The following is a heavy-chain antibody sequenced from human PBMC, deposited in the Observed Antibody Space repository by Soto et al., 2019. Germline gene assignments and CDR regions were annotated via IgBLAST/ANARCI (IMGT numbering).Heavy chain of an antibody. CDR3: AKPADSSSWYLSAFDI. J-gene: IGHJ3*02. CDR2: ISGSGGST. Sequence: EVQLLESGGGLVQPGGSLRLSCAASGFTFSSYAMIWVRQAPGKGLEWVSAISGSGGSTYYADSVKGRFTISRDNSKNTLYLQMNSLRAEDTAVYYCAKPADSSSWYLSAFDIWGQGTMVTVSS. CDR1: GFTFSSYA. D-gene: IGHD6-13*01. V-gene: IGHV3-23*01.